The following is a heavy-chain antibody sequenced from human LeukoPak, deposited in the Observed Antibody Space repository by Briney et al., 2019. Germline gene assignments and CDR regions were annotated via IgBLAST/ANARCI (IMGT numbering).Heavy chain of an antibody. CDR1: GGSISSYY. V-gene: IGHV4-59*12. CDR2: IYYSGST. J-gene: IGHJ5*02. CDR3: ARLKRRTPPYWFDP. Sequence: SETLSLTCTVSGGSISSYYWSWIRQPPGKGLEWIGYIYYSGSTNYNPSLKSRVTISVDTSKNQFSLKLSSVTAADTAVYYCARLKRRTPPYWFDPWGQGTLVTVSS.